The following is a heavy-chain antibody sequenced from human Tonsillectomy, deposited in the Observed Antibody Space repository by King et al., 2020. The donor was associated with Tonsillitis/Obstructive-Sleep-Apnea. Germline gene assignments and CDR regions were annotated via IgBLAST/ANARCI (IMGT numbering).Heavy chain of an antibody. CDR2: ITSKTDGGTT. Sequence: QLVQSGGGLVKPGGSLRVSCAASGFTFTNAWMSWVRQAPGKGLEWVGRITSKTDGGTTDYAAPVKGRFTISRDDSKNTLYLLMNSLKTEDTAVYYCTTDKRIPYFQHWGQGTLVTVSS. J-gene: IGHJ1*01. CDR1: GFTFTNAW. D-gene: IGHD6-25*01. CDR3: TTDKRIPYFQH. V-gene: IGHV3-15*01.